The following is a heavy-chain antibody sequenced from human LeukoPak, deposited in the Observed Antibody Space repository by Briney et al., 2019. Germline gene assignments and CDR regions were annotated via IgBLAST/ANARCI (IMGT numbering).Heavy chain of an antibody. CDR1: GGSISSGSYY. D-gene: IGHD5-18*01. J-gene: IGHJ6*03. Sequence: SQTLSLTCTVSGGSISSGSYYWSRIRQPAGKGLEWIGRIYTSGSTNYNPSLKSRVTMSVDTSKNQFSLKLSSVTAADTAVYYCAREGEYSYGYNYYHQYMDVWGKGTSVTVSS. CDR3: AREGEYSYGYNYYHQYMDV. CDR2: IYTSGST. V-gene: IGHV4-61*02.